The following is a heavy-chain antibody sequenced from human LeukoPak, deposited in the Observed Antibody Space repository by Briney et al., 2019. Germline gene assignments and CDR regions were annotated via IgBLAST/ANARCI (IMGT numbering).Heavy chain of an antibody. D-gene: IGHD4-17*01. J-gene: IGHJ4*02. V-gene: IGHV1-18*01. CDR2: ISAYNGNT. CDR1: GYTFTNYA. CDR3: ARHSVTYPRYFDY. Sequence: ASVKVSCKASGYTFTNYAISWVRQAPGQGLEWMGWISAYNGNTNYAQNLQGRVTMTTDTSTSTAYMELRSLRFDDTAVYYCARHSVTYPRYFDYWGQGTLVTVSS.